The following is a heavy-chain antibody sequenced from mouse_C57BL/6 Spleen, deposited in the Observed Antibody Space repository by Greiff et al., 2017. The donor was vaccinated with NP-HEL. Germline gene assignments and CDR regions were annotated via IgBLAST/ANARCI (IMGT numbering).Heavy chain of an antibody. D-gene: IGHD1-1*01. V-gene: IGHV1-22*01. CDR2: INPNNGGT. Sequence: EVQLQQSGPELVKPGASVKMSCKASGYTFTDYNMHWVKQSHGKSLEWIGYINPNNGGTSYNQKFKGKATLTVNTSSSTAYMELRSLTSEDSAVYYCARGITTVVGAPGYAMDYWGQGTSVTVSS. J-gene: IGHJ4*01. CDR1: GYTFTDYN. CDR3: ARGITTVVGAPGYAMDY.